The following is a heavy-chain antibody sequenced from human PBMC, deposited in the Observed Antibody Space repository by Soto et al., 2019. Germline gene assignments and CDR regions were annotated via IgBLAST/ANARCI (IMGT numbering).Heavy chain of an antibody. CDR3: ARDVGVAGTWYAFDT. J-gene: IGHJ3*02. Sequence: QVQLQESGPGLVKPSETLSLTCTVSGGSISTYYWSWIRQPPGKGLEWIGYTYYSGRTNYNPSLRSRVTMSVDTSKNQFSLKVNSVTAADTAVYYCARDVGVAGTWYAFDTWGQGTMVTVSS. CDR2: TYYSGRT. D-gene: IGHD6-19*01. V-gene: IGHV4-59*01. CDR1: GGSISTYY.